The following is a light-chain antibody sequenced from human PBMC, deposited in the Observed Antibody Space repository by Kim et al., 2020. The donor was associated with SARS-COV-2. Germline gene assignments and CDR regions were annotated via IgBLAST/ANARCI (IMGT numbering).Light chain of an antibody. J-gene: IGLJ3*02. Sequence: SYELTQPLSVSVALGQTARITCGGNNIGTKVVHWYQHKPGQAPVLVIYRDSNRPSGIPERFSGSNSGNTATLTISRAQAGDEADYYCQVWDSSTWVFGGGTQLTVL. CDR2: RDS. CDR1: NIGTKV. V-gene: IGLV3-9*01. CDR3: QVWDSSTWV.